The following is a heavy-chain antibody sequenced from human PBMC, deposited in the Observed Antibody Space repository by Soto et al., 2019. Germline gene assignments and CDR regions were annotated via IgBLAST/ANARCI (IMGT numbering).Heavy chain of an antibody. CDR3: AKVGDGYNYFDY. D-gene: IGHD5-12*01. CDR2: ISGSGGST. V-gene: IGHV3-23*01. Sequence: SLRLSCAASGFTFSSYAMSWVRQAPGKGLEWVSAISGSGGSTYYADSVKGRFTISRDNSKNTLYLQMNSLRAEDTAVYYCAKVGDGYNYFDYWGQGTLVTVSS. CDR1: GFTFSSYA. J-gene: IGHJ4*02.